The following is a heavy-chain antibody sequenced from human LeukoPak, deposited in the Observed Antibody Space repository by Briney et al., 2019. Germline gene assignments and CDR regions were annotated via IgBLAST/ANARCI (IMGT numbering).Heavy chain of an antibody. V-gene: IGHV1-18*01. Sequence: ASETVSCKASGYTFTSYGISWVRQAPGQGREWMGWISAYNCNTNYAQNPQDRVTMTTDTSTSTAYTELRTLKYGDTAVYYCARDYSSGGGNWFDPWGQGTLVTVSS. CDR2: ISAYNCNT. CDR1: GYTFTSYG. CDR3: ARDYSSGGGNWFDP. D-gene: IGHD6-19*01. J-gene: IGHJ5*02.